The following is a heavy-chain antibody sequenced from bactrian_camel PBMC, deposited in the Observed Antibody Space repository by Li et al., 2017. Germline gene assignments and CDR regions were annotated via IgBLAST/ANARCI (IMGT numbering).Heavy chain of an antibody. D-gene: IGHD2*01. CDR3: ASEATYCSGGYWDY. CDR2: VEDDGSS. CDR1: GYTFSTYC. Sequence: HVQLVESGGGSVQVGGSLKLSCAVSGYTFSTYCMGWFRQAPGKQREGVASVEDDGSSTYADSVKGRFTTSKDNAKNTLYLQMNSLRPEDTAMYYCASEATYCSGGYWDYWGQGTQVTVS. J-gene: IGHJ4*01. V-gene: IGHV3S53*01.